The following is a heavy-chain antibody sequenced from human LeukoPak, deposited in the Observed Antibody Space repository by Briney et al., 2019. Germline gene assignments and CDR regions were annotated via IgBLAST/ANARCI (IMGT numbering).Heavy chain of an antibody. J-gene: IGHJ3*02. V-gene: IGHV4-38-2*02. D-gene: IGHD3-10*01. Sequence: SETLSLTCTVSGYSISSNYYWGWIRQPPGKGLEWIGSIYHSGSTYYNPSLKSRVTISVDTSKNQFSLKLSSVTAADTAVYYCARVCGFGPEDAFDIWGQGTMVTVSS. CDR2: IYHSGST. CDR1: GYSISSNYY. CDR3: ARVCGFGPEDAFDI.